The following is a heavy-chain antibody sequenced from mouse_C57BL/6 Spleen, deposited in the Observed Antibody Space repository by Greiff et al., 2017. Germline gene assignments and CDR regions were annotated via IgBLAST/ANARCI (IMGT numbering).Heavy chain of an antibody. J-gene: IGHJ4*01. CDR2: ISDGCSYT. D-gene: IGHD2-12*01. CDR3: ARGGSYSLYAMED. Sequence: EVMLVESGGGLVKPGGSLKLSCAASGFTFSSYAMSWVRQTPEKRLEWVATISDGCSYTYYPDNVKGRFTISRDNAKNNLYLQMSHLKSEDTAMYYCARGGSYSLYAMEDWGQGTSVTVSS. CDR1: GFTFSSYA. V-gene: IGHV5-4*03.